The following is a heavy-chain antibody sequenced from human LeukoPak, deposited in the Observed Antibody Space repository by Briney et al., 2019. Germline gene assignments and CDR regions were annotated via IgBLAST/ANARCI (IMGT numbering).Heavy chain of an antibody. Sequence: ASVKVPCKVSGYTFTAYYMHWVRQAPGQGLEWMGRINPNSGDTNYAQKFQGRVTMTRDTSISTAYMELSRVKSDDTAVYYCASADSRTYWGQGTLVTVSS. D-gene: IGHD3-3*01. J-gene: IGHJ4*02. CDR1: GYTFTAYY. V-gene: IGHV1-2*06. CDR2: INPNSGDT. CDR3: ASADSRTY.